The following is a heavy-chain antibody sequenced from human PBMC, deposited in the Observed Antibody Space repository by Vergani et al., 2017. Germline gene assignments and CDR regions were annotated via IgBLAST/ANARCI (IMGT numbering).Heavy chain of an antibody. J-gene: IGHJ4*02. V-gene: IGHV1-2*02. Sequence: QVQLVQSGAEVKKHGASVKVSCKDSGYTFTDSFMHWVRQAPGQGLVWMGWINPNSGGTNYAQKFQGRVTMTRVTSISTAYMELGNLRSDATAVYYCASVCSISNRDDFDYWGQGTLITVSS. D-gene: IGHD1-14*01. CDR1: GYTFTDSF. CDR2: INPNSGGT. CDR3: ASVCSISNRDDFDY.